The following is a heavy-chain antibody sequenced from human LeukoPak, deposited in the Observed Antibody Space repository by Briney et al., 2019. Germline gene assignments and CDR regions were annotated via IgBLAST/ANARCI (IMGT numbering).Heavy chain of an antibody. CDR3: AGLGSGSSPIIDFDY. CDR2: IDPSGGGT. V-gene: IGHV1-46*01. J-gene: IGHJ4*02. D-gene: IGHD3-10*01. CDR1: GYTFTSYY. Sequence: ASVKVSCKASGYTFTSYYMHWVRQAPGQGLEWMGIIDPSGGGTSYAQKFQGRVTMTWDTSTSTVYMELSSLRSEDTAVYYCAGLGSGSSPIIDFDYWGQGTLVTVSS.